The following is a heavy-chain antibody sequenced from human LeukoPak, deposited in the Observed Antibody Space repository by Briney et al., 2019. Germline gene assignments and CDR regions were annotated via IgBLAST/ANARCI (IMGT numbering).Heavy chain of an antibody. CDR3: AKDRLFGSGLNGPPYSYGMDV. J-gene: IGHJ6*02. V-gene: IGHV3-30*18. Sequence: GGSLRLSCAAADFSFSNYGMHWVRQAPGKGLECVAVRLYEGNNKDYAESVKGRFTISRDNSINMLYLQMNRLSPEDKAVSYCAKDRLFGSGLNGPPYSYGMDVWGQGTKVTVSS. D-gene: IGHD1-26*01. CDR2: RLYEGNNK. CDR1: DFSFSNYG.